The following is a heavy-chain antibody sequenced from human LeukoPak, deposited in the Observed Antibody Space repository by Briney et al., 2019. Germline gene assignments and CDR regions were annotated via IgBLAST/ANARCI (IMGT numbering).Heavy chain of an antibody. Sequence: GGSLRLSCAASGFSVSSNYMTWVRQAPGKGLEWVSVIYSGGSTYYADSVKGRFAISRDDSKNTLYLQMNSLRAEDTAVYYCFSLTYDYWGQGTLATVSS. CDR2: IYSGGST. J-gene: IGHJ4*02. D-gene: IGHD4/OR15-4a*01. CDR3: FSLTYDY. V-gene: IGHV3-53*01. CDR1: GFSVSSNY.